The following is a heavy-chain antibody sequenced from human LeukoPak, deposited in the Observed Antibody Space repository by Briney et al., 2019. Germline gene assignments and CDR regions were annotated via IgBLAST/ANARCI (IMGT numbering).Heavy chain of an antibody. J-gene: IGHJ4*02. CDR2: ISAYNGNT. D-gene: IGHD4-23*01. V-gene: IGHV1-18*01. Sequence: ASVKVSCKASGYTFTSYGISWVRQAPGQGLEWMGWISAYNGNTNYAQKLQGRVTMTTDTSTSTAYMELRSLRSNDTAVYYCATDLGGNSLYYFDYWGQGTLVTVSS. CDR1: GYTFTSYG. CDR3: ATDLGGNSLYYFDY.